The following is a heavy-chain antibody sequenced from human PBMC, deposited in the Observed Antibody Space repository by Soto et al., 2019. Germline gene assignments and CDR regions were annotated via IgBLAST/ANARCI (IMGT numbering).Heavy chain of an antibody. CDR2: ISSNGGST. V-gene: IGHV3-64*02. CDR1: GFTFSSYA. Sequence: GGSLRLSCAASGFTFSSYAMHWVRQAPGKGLEYVSAISSNGGSTYYADSVKGRFTISRDNSKNTLYLQMGSLRAEDMAVYYCARSAHVRGVPDYWGQGTLVTVSS. J-gene: IGHJ4*02. CDR3: ARSAHVRGVPDY. D-gene: IGHD3-10*01.